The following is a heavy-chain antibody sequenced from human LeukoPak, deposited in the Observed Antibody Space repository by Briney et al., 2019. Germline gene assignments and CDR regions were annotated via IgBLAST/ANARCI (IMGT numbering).Heavy chain of an antibody. CDR3: ARDKVVGATYLDY. Sequence: GGSLRLSCAASGFTFSSYWMSWVRQAPGKGLEWVANIKQDGSEKCYVDSVKGRFTISRDNAKNSVYLQMNSLRAEDTAVYYCARDKVVGATYLDYWGQGTLVTASS. CDR2: IKQDGSEK. CDR1: GFTFSSYW. J-gene: IGHJ4*02. V-gene: IGHV3-7*01. D-gene: IGHD2-15*01.